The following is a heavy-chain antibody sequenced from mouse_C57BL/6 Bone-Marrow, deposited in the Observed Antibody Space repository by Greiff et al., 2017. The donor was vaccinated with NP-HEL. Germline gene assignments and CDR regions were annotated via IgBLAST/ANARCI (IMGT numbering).Heavy chain of an antibody. CDR1: GFTFSDYG. V-gene: IGHV5-17*01. Sequence: DVMLVESGGGLVKPGGSLKLSCAASGFTFSDYGMHWVRQAPEKGLEWVAYISSGSSTIYYADTVKGRFTIARDNAKNTLFLQMTSLRSEDTAMYYCARNDYDRDFDYWGQGTTLTVSS. CDR2: ISSGSSTI. D-gene: IGHD2-4*01. J-gene: IGHJ2*01. CDR3: ARNDYDRDFDY.